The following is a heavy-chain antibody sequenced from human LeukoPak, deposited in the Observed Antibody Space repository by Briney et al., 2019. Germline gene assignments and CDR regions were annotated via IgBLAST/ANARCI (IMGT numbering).Heavy chain of an antibody. Sequence: SETLSLTCAVSGYSISSGYYWGWIRQPPGKGLEWIGSIYHSGSSYYNPSLKSRVTISVDTSKNQFSLKLRSVTAADTAGYYCARRWKAKSVSPGNAFDIWGQGTMVTVSS. J-gene: IGHJ3*02. CDR2: IYHSGSS. CDR1: GYSISSGYY. D-gene: IGHD1-1*01. CDR3: ARRWKAKSVSPGNAFDI. V-gene: IGHV4-38-2*01.